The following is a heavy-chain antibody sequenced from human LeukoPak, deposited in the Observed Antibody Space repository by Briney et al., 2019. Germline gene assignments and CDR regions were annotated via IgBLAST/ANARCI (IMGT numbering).Heavy chain of an antibody. V-gene: IGHV4-39*01. CDR3: ARLLWFGELSYFDY. D-gene: IGHD3-10*01. J-gene: IGHJ4*02. CDR2: IYYSGST. Sequence: PSETLSLTCTVSGGSISSSSYYWGWIRQPPGKGLEWIGSIYYSGSTYYNPSLKSRVTISVDTSNNQFSLKLSSVTAADTAVYYCARLLWFGELSYFDYWGQGTLVTVSS. CDR1: GGSISSSSYY.